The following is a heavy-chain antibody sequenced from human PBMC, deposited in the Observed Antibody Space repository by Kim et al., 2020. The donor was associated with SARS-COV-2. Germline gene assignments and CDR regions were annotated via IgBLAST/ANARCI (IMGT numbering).Heavy chain of an antibody. J-gene: IGHJ4*02. V-gene: IGHV3-9*01. CDR3: AKEQASGYPYLLGPRSNFDY. Sequence: RFTISRDNAKNSLYLQMNSLRAEDTALYYCAKEQASGYPYLLGPRSNFDYWGQGTLVTVSS. D-gene: IGHD3-22*01.